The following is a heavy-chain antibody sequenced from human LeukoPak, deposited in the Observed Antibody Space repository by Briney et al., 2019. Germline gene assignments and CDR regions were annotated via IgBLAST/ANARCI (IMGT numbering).Heavy chain of an antibody. V-gene: IGHV3-23*01. Sequence: GGSLRLSCAASGFTFISYGMSWDRQAPGKGLEWVSAVSGSGDRTYYADSVKGRFTVSRDTFKNTLFLQLNNLRADDTALYYCAKVLRGVVVPYFDYWGQGTLVTVSS. CDR1: GFTFISYG. CDR3: AKVLRGVVVPYFDY. CDR2: VSGSGDRT. D-gene: IGHD3-10*01. J-gene: IGHJ4*02.